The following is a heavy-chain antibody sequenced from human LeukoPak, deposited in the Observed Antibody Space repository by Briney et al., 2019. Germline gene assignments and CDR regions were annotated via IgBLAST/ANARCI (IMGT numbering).Heavy chain of an antibody. CDR3: ARGPRNDP. CDR1: GYTFTSYE. J-gene: IGHJ5*02. V-gene: IGHV1-8*01. Sequence: GASVKVSCKASGYTFTSYEINWVRQATGQGLEWMGWVHPNSGNTAYAQKFQGRVTMTRDTSINTTYMELSGLRSDDTAVYFCARGPRNDPWGQGTLVTVSS. D-gene: IGHD1-14*01. CDR2: VHPNSGNT.